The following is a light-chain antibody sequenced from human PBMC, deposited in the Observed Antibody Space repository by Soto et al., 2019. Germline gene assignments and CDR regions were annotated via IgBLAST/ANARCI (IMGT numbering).Light chain of an antibody. CDR3: QQYGNSPFT. CDR1: QSVTGNK. J-gene: IGKJ2*01. CDR2: GAS. Sequence: EVVLTQSPGPLSLSPGTRATLSCRASQSVTGNKLAWFQQRPGQAPRLLIYGASTRATDIPARFSGTGSGTNYTLTISGLEPEGFVLYFCQQYGNSPFTFGQGTKLDIK. V-gene: IGKV3-20*01.